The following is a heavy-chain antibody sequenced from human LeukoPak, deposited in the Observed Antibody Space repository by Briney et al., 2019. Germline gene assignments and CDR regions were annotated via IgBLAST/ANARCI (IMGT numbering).Heavy chain of an antibody. J-gene: IGHJ6*02. Sequence: ASVKVSCKASGYTFTSYGISWVRQAPGQGLEWTGWISAYNGNTNYAQKLQGRVTMTTDTSTSTAYMELRSLRSDDTAVYYCARSLAAASSGNYYGMDVWGQGTTVTVSS. CDR2: ISAYNGNT. CDR1: GYTFTSYG. V-gene: IGHV1-18*01. D-gene: IGHD6-13*01. CDR3: ARSLAAASSGNYYGMDV.